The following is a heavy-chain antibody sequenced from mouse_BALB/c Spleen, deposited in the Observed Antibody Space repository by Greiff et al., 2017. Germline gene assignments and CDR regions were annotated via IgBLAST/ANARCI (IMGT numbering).Heavy chain of an antibody. J-gene: IGHJ2*01. CDR2: ISSGSSTI. CDR3: ARWGYYAVHYYFDY. D-gene: IGHD1-1*01. CDR1: GFTFSSFG. Sequence: EVKLVESGGGLVQPGGSRKLSCAASGFTFSSFGMHWVRQAPEKGLEWVAYISSGSSTIYYADTVKGRFTISRDNPKNTLFLQMTSLRSEDTAMYYCARWGYYAVHYYFDYWGQGTTLTVSS. V-gene: IGHV5-17*02.